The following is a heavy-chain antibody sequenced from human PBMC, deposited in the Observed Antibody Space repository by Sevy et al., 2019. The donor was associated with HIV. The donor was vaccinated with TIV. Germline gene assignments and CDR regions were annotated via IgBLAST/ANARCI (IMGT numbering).Heavy chain of an antibody. V-gene: IGHV3-15*01. CDR3: TAGVGASDFDY. CDR2: IKSKTEAATR. J-gene: IGHJ4*02. D-gene: IGHD1-26*01. Sequence: GGSLRLSCAASGFTFTSAWMSWVRQAPGKGLEWVGRIKSKTEAATRDFAAPVKGRFAISRDDSKNTLYLQMDSLKTEDTGVYYCTAGVGASDFDYWGQGILVTVSS. CDR1: GFTFTSAW.